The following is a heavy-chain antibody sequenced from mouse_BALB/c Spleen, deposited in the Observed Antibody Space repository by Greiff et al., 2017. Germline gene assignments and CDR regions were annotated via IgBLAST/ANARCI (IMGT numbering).Heavy chain of an antibody. Sequence: EVQLQQSGTVLARPGASVKMSCKASGYSFTSYWMHWVKQRPGQGLEWIGAIYPGNSDTSYNQKFKGKAKLTAVTSASTAYMELSSLTNEDSAVYYCTRNYYGSSFLYAMDYWGQGTSVTVSS. CDR3: TRNYYGSSFLYAMDY. D-gene: IGHD1-1*01. CDR2: IYPGNSDT. V-gene: IGHV1-5*01. J-gene: IGHJ4*01. CDR1: GYSFTSYW.